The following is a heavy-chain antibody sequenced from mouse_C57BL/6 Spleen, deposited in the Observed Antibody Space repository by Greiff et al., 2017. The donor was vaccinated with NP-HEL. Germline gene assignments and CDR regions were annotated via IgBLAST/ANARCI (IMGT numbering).Heavy chain of an antibody. D-gene: IGHD2-2*01. J-gene: IGHJ2*01. V-gene: IGHV5-17*01. Sequence: EVQRVESGGGLVKPGGSLKLSCVASGFTFSDYGMHWVRQAPEKGLEWVAYISSGSSTIYYADTVKGRFTISRDNAKNTLFLQMTSLRSEDTAMYYCERRGVIGYDGFDYWGQGSTLTVSS. CDR1: GFTFSDYG. CDR3: ERRGVIGYDGFDY. CDR2: ISSGSSTI.